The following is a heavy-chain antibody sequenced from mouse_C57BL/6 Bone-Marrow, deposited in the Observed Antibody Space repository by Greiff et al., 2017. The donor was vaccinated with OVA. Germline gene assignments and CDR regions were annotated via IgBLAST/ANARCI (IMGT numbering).Heavy chain of an antibody. CDR1: GYTFTNYD. Sequence: VKLIESGAELVKPGASVKLSCKASGYTFTNYDINWVRQRPEQGLEWIGWIFPGDGSTKYNEKFKGKATLTTDKSSSTAYMQLSRLTSEDSAVYFCARSPAYGRSWYFDVWGAGTTVTVSS. D-gene: IGHD1-1*01. V-gene: IGHV1-85*01. J-gene: IGHJ1*01. CDR2: IFPGDGST. CDR3: ARSPAYGRSWYFDV.